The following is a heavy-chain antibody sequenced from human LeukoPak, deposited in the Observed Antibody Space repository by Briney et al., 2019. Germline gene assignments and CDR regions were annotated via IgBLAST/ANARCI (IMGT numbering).Heavy chain of an antibody. CDR3: ARVPAGDYGGNPFDY. D-gene: IGHD4-23*01. J-gene: IGHJ4*02. CDR2: INPSGGST. V-gene: IGHV1-46*01. Sequence: ASVKVSCKASGYTFTSYYMHWVRQAPGQGLEWMGIINPSGGSTSYAQKFQGRVTMTRDTSTSTVYMELSSLRSEDTAVYYCARVPAGDYGGNPFDYWGQGTLVTVSS. CDR1: GYTFTSYY.